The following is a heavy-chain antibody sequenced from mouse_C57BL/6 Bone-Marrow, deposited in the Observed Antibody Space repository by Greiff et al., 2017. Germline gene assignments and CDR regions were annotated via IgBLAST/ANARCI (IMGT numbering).Heavy chain of an antibody. V-gene: IGHV1-74*01. CDR1: GYTFTSYW. J-gene: IGHJ1*03. CDR3: AVLRLRRSWYFDV. D-gene: IGHD2-4*01. Sequence: QVQLKQPGAELVKPGASVKVSCKASGYTFTSYWMHWVKQRPGQGLEWIGRIHPSDSDTNYNQKFKGKATLTADKSSSTAYMELRSLTSEDSAVYFCAVLRLRRSWYFDVWGTGTTVTVSS. CDR2: IHPSDSDT.